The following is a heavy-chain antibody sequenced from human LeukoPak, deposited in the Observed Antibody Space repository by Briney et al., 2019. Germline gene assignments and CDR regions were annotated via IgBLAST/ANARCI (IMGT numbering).Heavy chain of an antibody. V-gene: IGHV3-21*01. Sequence: GGSLRLSCAASGFTFSSYSMNWVRQAPGKGLEWVSSISSSSSYIYYADSVKGRFTISRDNAKNSLYLQMNSLRAEDTAVYYCARPGCSGGSCYLLFQHWGQGTLVTASS. D-gene: IGHD2-15*01. J-gene: IGHJ1*01. CDR2: ISSSSSYI. CDR3: ARPGCSGGSCYLLFQH. CDR1: GFTFSSYS.